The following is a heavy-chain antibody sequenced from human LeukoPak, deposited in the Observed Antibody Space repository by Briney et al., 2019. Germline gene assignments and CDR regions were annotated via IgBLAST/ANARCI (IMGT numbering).Heavy chain of an antibody. J-gene: IGHJ4*02. D-gene: IGHD5-24*01. CDR2: IYPGDSDT. V-gene: IGHV5-51*01. CDR3: ASRKKGMATAGFDY. Sequence: GESLKISCKGSGYSFTGYWIGWVRQMPGKGLEWMGIIYPGDSDTRYSPSFQGQVIISAEKSISTAYLQWSSLKASDTALYYCASRKKGMATAGFDYWGQGTLVTVSS. CDR1: GYSFTGYW.